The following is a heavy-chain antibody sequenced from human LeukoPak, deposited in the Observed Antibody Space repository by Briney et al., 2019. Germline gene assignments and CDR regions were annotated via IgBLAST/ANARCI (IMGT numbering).Heavy chain of an antibody. CDR1: GGSISSYY. D-gene: IGHD3-3*01. Sequence: SETLSLTCTVSGGSISSYYWSWIRQPPGKGLEWIGYIYYSGSTNYNPSLKSRVTISVDTSKNQFSLKLSSVTAADTAVYYCARKFWSGYYTYDAFDIWGQGTMVTVSS. V-gene: IGHV4-59*01. CDR3: ARKFWSGYYTYDAFDI. CDR2: IYYSGST. J-gene: IGHJ3*02.